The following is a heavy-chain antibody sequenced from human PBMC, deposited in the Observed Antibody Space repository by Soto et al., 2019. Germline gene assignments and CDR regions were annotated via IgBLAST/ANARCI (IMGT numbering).Heavy chain of an antibody. CDR2: IKQDGSEK. V-gene: IGHV3-7*01. J-gene: IGHJ6*03. CDR1: GFTFSSYW. Sequence: GGSLRLSCAASGFTFSSYWMSWVRQAPGKGLEWVANIKQDGSEKYYVDSVKGRFTISRDNAKNSLYLQMNSLRAEDTAVYYGASPLIAAAGPPHYMDVWGKGTTVTVSS. CDR3: ASPLIAAAGPPHYMDV. D-gene: IGHD6-13*01.